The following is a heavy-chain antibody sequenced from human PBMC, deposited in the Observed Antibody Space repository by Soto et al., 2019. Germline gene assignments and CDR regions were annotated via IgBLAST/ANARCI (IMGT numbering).Heavy chain of an antibody. CDR2: INPSGGST. J-gene: IGHJ6*02. D-gene: IGHD1-26*01. V-gene: IGHV1-46*01. CDR1: GYTFTSYY. CDR3: ARTEMGAPLHYYYYGMDV. Sequence: ASVKVSCKASGYTFTSYYMHWVRQAPGQGLEWMGIINPSGGSTSYAQKFQGRVTMTRDTSTSTVYMELSSLRSEDTAVYYCARTEMGAPLHYYYYGMDVWGQGTTVTVSS.